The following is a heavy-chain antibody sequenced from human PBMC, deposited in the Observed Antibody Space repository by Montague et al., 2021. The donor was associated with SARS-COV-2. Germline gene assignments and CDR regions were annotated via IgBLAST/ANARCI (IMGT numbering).Heavy chain of an antibody. D-gene: IGHD3-10*01. CDR3: AGKGVEPRGSGRYYSGNWLDP. Sequence: PALVKPTQTLTLTCTFSGFSLTTDGMCVSWVRQPPGKALEWLARIEWDDDKYYSTSMKTRLTISKDTSKNQVVLRMTNMDPADTANYCFAGKGVEPRGSGRYYSGNWLDPWGQGTLVTVSS. CDR1: GFSLTTDGMC. J-gene: IGHJ5*02. V-gene: IGHV2-70*11. CDR2: IEWDDDK.